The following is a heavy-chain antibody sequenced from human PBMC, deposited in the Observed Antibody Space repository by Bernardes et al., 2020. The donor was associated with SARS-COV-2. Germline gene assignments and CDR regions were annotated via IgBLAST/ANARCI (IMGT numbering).Heavy chain of an antibody. CDR3: ARDWGSMVTMFDY. J-gene: IGHJ4*02. CDR2: IWYDGSNK. D-gene: IGHD5-18*01. V-gene: IGHV3-33*01. CDR1: GFTFSSYG. Sequence: GGSLRLSRAASGFTFSSYGMHWVRQAPGKGLEWVAVIWYDGSNKYYADSVKGRFTISRDNSKNTLYLQMNSLRAEDTAVYYCARDWGSMVTMFDYWGQGTLVTVSS.